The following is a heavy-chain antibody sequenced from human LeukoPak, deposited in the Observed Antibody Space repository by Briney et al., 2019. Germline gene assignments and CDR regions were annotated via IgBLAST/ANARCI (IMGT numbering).Heavy chain of an antibody. CDR2: IYYSGST. V-gene: IGHV4-39*07. CDR1: GGSISSSSYY. D-gene: IGHD2-2*01. J-gene: IGHJ5*02. CDR3: ARDQILLYCSSTSCTHRAYNWFDP. Sequence: PSETLSLTCTVSGGSISSSSYYWGWIRQPPGKGLEWIGSIYYSGSTYYNPSLKSRVTISVDTSKNQFSPKLSSVTAADTAVYYCARDQILLYCSSTSCTHRAYNWFDPWGQGTLVTVSS.